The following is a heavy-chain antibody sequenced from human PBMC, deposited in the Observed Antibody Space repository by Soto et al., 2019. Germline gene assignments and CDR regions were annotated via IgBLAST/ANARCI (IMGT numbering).Heavy chain of an antibody. CDR3: VREEASGGSGLTYHYYYNGMDV. J-gene: IGHJ6*02. CDR1: GFTFSRYN. V-gene: IGHV3-48*02. Sequence: PGGSLRLSCVASGFTFSRYNMHWVRQAPGKGLEWVAYVTTSGDTMFYADSVEGRFAISRDVAKNSVHLQMNSLGDEDTAVYYCVREEASGGSGLTYHYYYNGMDVWGQGTTVTVS. D-gene: IGHD2-15*01. CDR2: VTTSGDTM.